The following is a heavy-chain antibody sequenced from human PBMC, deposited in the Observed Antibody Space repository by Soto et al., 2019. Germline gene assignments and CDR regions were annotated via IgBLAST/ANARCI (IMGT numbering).Heavy chain of an antibody. CDR1: GFTFSSYD. D-gene: IGHD3-10*01. J-gene: IGHJ6*02. CDR3: ARERRPMVRGVIIYYYGMDV. CDR2: IGTAGDT. Sequence: GGSLRLSCAASGFTFSSYDMHWVRQATGKGLEWVSAIGTAGDTYYPGSVKGRFTISRDNSKNTLYLQMNSLRAEDTAVYYCARERRPMVRGVIIYYYGMDVWGQGTTVTVSS. V-gene: IGHV3-13*01.